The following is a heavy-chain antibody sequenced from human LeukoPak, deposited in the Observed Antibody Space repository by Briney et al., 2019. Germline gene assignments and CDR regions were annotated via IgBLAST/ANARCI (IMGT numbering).Heavy chain of an antibody. Sequence: GGSLRLSCAASGFTFDDYGMSWDRQAPGKGLEWVSGINWNGGSTGYADSVKGRFTISRDNSKSTLYLQTSSLRAEDTAVYYCAKHLASRPTTVTDSWGQGTLVTVSS. CDR2: INWNGGST. CDR1: GFTFDDYG. D-gene: IGHD4-17*01. V-gene: IGHV3-20*04. J-gene: IGHJ5*02. CDR3: AKHLASRPTTVTDS.